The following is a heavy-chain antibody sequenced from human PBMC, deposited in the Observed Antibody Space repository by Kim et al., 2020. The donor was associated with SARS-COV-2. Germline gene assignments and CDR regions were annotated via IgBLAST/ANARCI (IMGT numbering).Heavy chain of an antibody. D-gene: IGHD3-22*01. CDR2: LKQDGSEK. J-gene: IGHJ3*02. Sequence: GGSLRLSCAASGFTFSSYWISLVRQAPGKWLEWVANLKQDGSEKYYVDSVKGRFTISRDNAKHSLYLQMNSLRAEDTAGYYCARRYYYDSSGYYYVHGSLGDAFDIWGTGTMVTVSS. V-gene: IGHV3-7*01. CDR3: ARRYYYDSSGYYYVHGSLGDAFDI. CDR1: GFTFSSYW.